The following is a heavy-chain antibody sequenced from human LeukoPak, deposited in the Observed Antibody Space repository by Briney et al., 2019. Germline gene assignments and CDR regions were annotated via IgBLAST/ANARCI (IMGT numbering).Heavy chain of an antibody. J-gene: IGHJ6*03. Sequence: GASVKVSCKASGYTFTGYYMHWVRQAPGQGLEWMGWINPNSGGTNYAQKFQGRVTMTRDTSISTAYMELSRLRSDDTAVYYCARGLSGWLRLLRYYYMDVWGKGTTVTISS. D-gene: IGHD5-12*01. V-gene: IGHV1-2*02. CDR3: ARGLSGWLRLLRYYYMDV. CDR2: INPNSGGT. CDR1: GYTFTGYY.